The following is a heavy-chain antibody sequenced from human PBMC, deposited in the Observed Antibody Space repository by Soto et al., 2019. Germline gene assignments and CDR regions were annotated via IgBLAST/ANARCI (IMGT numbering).Heavy chain of an antibody. CDR3: ARELHGGSYGMDV. CDR2: ITPAGDT. J-gene: IGHJ6*02. V-gene: IGHV3-13*01. Sequence: EVQLVESGGGLVQPGGSLRLSCAASGFTFSNYDMHWVRQVTGKGLEWVSGITPAGDTYYPGSVKGRFTISREKAKNSLYLQMNSLSAGDTAVYYCARELHGGSYGMDVWGQGTTVTVSS. CDR1: GFTFSNYD.